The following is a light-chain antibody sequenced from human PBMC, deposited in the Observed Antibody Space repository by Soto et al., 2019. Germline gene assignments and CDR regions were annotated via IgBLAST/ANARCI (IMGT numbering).Light chain of an antibody. CDR3: PQFNSYLLT. Sequence: AIPLTQSPSSLSASVGDRVTITCRASQGISSALAWYQQKPGKAHKLLIYDASSLESGVPSRFSGSGSAADFTLTISSLQPEALATYYCPQFNSYLLTFGGGTKVEIK. CDR1: QGISSA. J-gene: IGKJ4*01. CDR2: DAS. V-gene: IGKV1-13*02.